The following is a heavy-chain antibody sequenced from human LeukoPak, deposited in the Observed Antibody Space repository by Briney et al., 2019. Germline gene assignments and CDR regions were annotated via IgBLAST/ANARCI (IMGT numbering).Heavy chain of an antibody. CDR3: ARGSNGSGGNYFVD. J-gene: IGHJ4*02. CDR1: GFTFSDDQ. V-gene: IGHV3-30*10. Sequence: GGSLRLSCAASGFTFSDDQMHWVRQAPGKGLQWVALISYDGSNKAYTDSVKGRFTISRDNSKSMVYLQMSSLRFEDTAVYYCARGSNGSGGNYFVDWGLGALITVSS. D-gene: IGHD3-10*01. CDR2: ISYDGSNK.